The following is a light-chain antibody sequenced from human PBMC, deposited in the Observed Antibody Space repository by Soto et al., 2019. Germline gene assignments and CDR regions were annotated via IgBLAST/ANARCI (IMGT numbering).Light chain of an antibody. J-gene: IGKJ4*01. CDR1: QSVTTF. V-gene: IGKV3-11*01. Sequence: EIVLTQSPVTLSLSPGERATLSCRASQSVTTFLAWYQQKPGQAPRLLIYDASKRATGIPARFSGSGSGTDFTLTISSLEPEDFVVYYCQQRINWPLTFGGGTKVEIK. CDR3: QQRINWPLT. CDR2: DAS.